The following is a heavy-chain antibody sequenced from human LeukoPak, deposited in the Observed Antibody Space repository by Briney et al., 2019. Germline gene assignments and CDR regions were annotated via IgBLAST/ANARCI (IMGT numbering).Heavy chain of an antibody. D-gene: IGHD5-18*01. Sequence: GGSLRLSCAASGFSFSSCAMSWVRQAPGKGPQWVSGVSDDGNSRYYADSLKGRFTISRDNAKNSLYLQMNSLRAEDTAVYYCARELRGYSDQYYYYGMDVWGQGTTVTVCS. V-gene: IGHV3-23*01. CDR1: GFSFSSCA. CDR2: VSDDGNSR. J-gene: IGHJ6*02. CDR3: ARELRGYSDQYYYYGMDV.